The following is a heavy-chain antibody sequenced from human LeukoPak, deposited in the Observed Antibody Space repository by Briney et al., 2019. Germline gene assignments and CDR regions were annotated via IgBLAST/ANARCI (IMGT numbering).Heavy chain of an antibody. CDR1: GGSISSYY. D-gene: IGHD3-9*01. CDR3: ARVRGMYYDILTGYWSPFDY. V-gene: IGHV4-59*01. CDR2: IYYSGST. Sequence: PSETLSLTCTVSGGSISSYYWSWIRQPPGKGLEWIGYIYYSGSTNYNPSLKSRVTISVDTSKNQFSLRLSSVTAADTAVYYCARVRGMYYDILTGYWSPFDYWGQGTLVTVSS. J-gene: IGHJ4*02.